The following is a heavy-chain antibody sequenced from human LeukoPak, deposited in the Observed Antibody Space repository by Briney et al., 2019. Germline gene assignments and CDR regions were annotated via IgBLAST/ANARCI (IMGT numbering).Heavy chain of an antibody. CDR1: GFTFSTYG. J-gene: IGHJ3*02. CDR2: ISYDGSNK. CDR3: ARVLTVRSGGYDAFDI. Sequence: GGSLRLSCAASGFTFSTYGMHWVRQAPGKGLEWVAVISYDGSNKYYADSVKGRFIISRDNSKNTLYLQMNSLRAGDTAVYYCARVLTVRSGGYDAFDIWGQGTMVTVSS. V-gene: IGHV3-30*03. D-gene: IGHD6-25*01.